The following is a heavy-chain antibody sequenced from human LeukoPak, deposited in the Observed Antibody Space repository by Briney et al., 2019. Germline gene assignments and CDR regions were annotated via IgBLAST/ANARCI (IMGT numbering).Heavy chain of an antibody. V-gene: IGHV3-23*01. CDR3: ARELFDFDY. D-gene: IGHD3-10*01. CDR2: ITGSGGST. Sequence: GWSLRLSCAPSGFTFDNFAMTWVRQAPGKGLEWVSEITGSGGSTYYADSVKGRFTISRDNSKNTLYLQMNSLRAEDTAIYYCARELFDFDYWGQGTLVTVSS. CDR1: GFTFDNFA. J-gene: IGHJ4*02.